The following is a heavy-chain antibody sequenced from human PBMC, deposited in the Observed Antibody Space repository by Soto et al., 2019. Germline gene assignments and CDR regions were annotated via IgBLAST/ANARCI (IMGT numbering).Heavy chain of an antibody. CDR3: ARGSHSTTWYGGQFDY. CDR1: GLTFISYT. CDR2: VSSGSTYI. Sequence: GGSLRLSCAASGLTFISYTMNWVRQAPGKGLEWVSSVSSGSTYIYYADSVKGRFTISRDNAKNSPYLQMNSLRAEDTAIYYCARGSHSTTWYGGQFDYWGQGTLVTVSS. V-gene: IGHV3-21*01. J-gene: IGHJ4*02. D-gene: IGHD6-13*01.